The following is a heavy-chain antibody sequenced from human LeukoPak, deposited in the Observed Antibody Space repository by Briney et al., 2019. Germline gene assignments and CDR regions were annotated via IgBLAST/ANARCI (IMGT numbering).Heavy chain of an antibody. Sequence: GGSLRLSCATSGFTLSGSAIHWVRQASGKGLEWVGRIRSKANSYATTDVASVRGRFSISRDDSKNTAYLQMNSLKTEDTAVYYCTRPSYDSSVSGVVYWGQGTLVTVSS. V-gene: IGHV3-73*01. CDR2: IRSKANSYAT. CDR1: GFTLSGSA. D-gene: IGHD3-22*01. CDR3: TRPSYDSSVSGVVY. J-gene: IGHJ4*02.